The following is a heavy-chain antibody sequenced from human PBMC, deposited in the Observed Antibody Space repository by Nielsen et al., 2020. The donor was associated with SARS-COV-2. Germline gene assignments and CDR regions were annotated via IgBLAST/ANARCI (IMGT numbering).Heavy chain of an antibody. V-gene: IGHV3-30*02. CDR3: AKGISGPDPDAFDI. Sequence: GKSLKISCTASGFSFMTYNMHWVRQAPGKGLEWVAFIRYDGSNKYYADSVKGRFTISRDNSKNTLYLQMNSLRAEDTAVYYCAKGISGPDPDAFDIWGQGTMVTVSS. D-gene: IGHD5-12*01. CDR2: IRYDGSNK. CDR1: GFSFMTYN. J-gene: IGHJ3*02.